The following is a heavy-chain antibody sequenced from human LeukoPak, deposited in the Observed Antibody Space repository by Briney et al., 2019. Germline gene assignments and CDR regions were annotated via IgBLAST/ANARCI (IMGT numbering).Heavy chain of an antibody. V-gene: IGHV3-7*01. D-gene: IGHD3-10*01. J-gene: IGHJ3*02. CDR1: VFPFSGYW. Sequence: GGSLRLSCAASVFPFSGYWIGGFGRAPGKGRGGLASIKQDGSETRYVDSMKGRFTIFRDNTKNSLYLQMNSLRAEDTAVYYCARYGLGDTFDIWGQGTVVTVSS. CDR3: ARYGLGDTFDI. CDR2: IKQDGSET.